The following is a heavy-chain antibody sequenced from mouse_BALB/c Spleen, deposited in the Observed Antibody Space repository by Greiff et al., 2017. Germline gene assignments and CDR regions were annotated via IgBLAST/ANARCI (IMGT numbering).Heavy chain of an antibody. CDR3: ARSTMSTAWFDY. CDR1: GYTFTDYN. D-gene: IGHD2-4*01. J-gene: IGHJ3*01. CDR2: IYPYNGGT. V-gene: IGHV1S29*02. Sequence: EVQLQQSGPELVKPGASVKISCKASGYTFTDYNMHWVKQSHGKSLEWIGYIYPYNGGTGYNQKFKSKATLTVDNSSSTAYMELRSLTSEDSAVYYCARSTMSTAWFDYWGQGTLVTVSA.